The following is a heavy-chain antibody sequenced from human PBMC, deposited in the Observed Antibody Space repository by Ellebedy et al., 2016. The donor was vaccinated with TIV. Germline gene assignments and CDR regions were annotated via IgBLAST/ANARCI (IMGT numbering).Heavy chain of an antibody. D-gene: IGHD3/OR15-3a*01. CDR1: GGSMTRSSYY. Sequence: SETLSLTCTVSGGSMTRSSYYWAWIRQPPGKGLEWIGNIFDTGDTYYNPSLKSRVTISVDTSKNQVPLKLTSVTAADTAVYYCARNVLIFTFDKWYSDLWGRGTLVTVSS. CDR3: ARNVLIFTFDKWYSDL. CDR2: IFDTGDT. V-gene: IGHV4-39*01. J-gene: IGHJ2*01.